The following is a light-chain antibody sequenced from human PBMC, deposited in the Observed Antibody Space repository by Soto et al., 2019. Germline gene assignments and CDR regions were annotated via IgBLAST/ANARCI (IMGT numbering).Light chain of an antibody. Sequence: DIQMTHSPSSLSASVGDRVTITCRASQSISSYLNWYQQKPGKAPKLLIYAASSLQSGVPSRFCGSGSGTDFTLTISSLQPEDFATYYCQQSYSTPPWTFGQGTKV. J-gene: IGKJ1*01. CDR2: AAS. CDR1: QSISSY. V-gene: IGKV1-39*01. CDR3: QQSYSTPPWT.